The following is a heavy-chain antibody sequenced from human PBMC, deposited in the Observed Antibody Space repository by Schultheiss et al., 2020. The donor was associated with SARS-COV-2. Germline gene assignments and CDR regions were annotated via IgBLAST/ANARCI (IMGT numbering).Heavy chain of an antibody. CDR1: GGSVSSGSYY. J-gene: IGHJ4*02. CDR2: IYYSGST. D-gene: IGHD5-18*01. CDR3: ARGQGYSYGYWDYYFDY. V-gene: IGHV4-61*01. Sequence: SETLSLTCTVSGGSVSSGSYYWSWIRQPPGKGLEWIGYIYYSGSTNYNPSLKSRVTISVDTSKNQFSLKLSSVTAADTAVYYCARGQGYSYGYWDYYFDYWGQGTLVTVSS.